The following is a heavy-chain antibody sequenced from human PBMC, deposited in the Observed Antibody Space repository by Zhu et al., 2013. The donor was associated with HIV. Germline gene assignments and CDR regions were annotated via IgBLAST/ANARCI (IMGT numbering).Heavy chain of an antibody. Sequence: QVLLVQSGAELKKPGTSVKVSCKASGYTLTDYYLHWVRQAPGQGLEWMGIINPSGGSTSYAQKFQGRVTMTRDTSTSTVYMELSRLRFDDTAVYYCAKLHDTSGFSDFWGQGTLITVSS. CDR1: GYTLTDYY. V-gene: IGHV1-46*01. J-gene: IGHJ4*02. D-gene: IGHD3-22*01. CDR3: AKLHDTSGFSDF. CDR2: INPSGGST.